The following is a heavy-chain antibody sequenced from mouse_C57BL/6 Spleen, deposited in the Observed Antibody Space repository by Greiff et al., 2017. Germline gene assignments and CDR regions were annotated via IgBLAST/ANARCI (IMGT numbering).Heavy chain of an antibody. CDR3: ARIETGGPFGY. CDR2: IYPGSGNT. D-gene: IGHD4-1*01. Sequence: VQRLESGAELVRPGASVKLSCKASGYTFTDYYINWVKQRPGQGLEWIARIYPGSGNTYYNEKFKGKATLTAEKSSSTAYMQLSSLTSEDSAVYFCARIETGGPFGYWGQGTTLTVSS. J-gene: IGHJ2*01. V-gene: IGHV1-76*01. CDR1: GYTFTDYY.